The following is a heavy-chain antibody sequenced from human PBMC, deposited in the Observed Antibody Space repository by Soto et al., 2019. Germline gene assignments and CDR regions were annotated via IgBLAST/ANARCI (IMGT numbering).Heavy chain of an antibody. V-gene: IGHV3-33*01. Sequence: QVQLVESGGGVVQPGRSLRLSCAASGFTFSSYGMHWVRQAPGKGLEWVAVIWYDGSNKYYADSVKGRFTISRDNSKNTLYLQMNSLRAEDTAVYYCARDYRAVYYYDSSGYFDYWGQGTLATVSS. CDR2: IWYDGSNK. CDR1: GFTFSSYG. J-gene: IGHJ4*02. CDR3: ARDYRAVYYYDSSGYFDY. D-gene: IGHD3-22*01.